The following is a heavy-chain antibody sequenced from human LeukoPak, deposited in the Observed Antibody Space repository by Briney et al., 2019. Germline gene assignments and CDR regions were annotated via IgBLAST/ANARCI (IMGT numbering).Heavy chain of an antibody. CDR2: IYYSGST. V-gene: IGHV4-59*01. D-gene: IGHD1-26*01. CDR1: GGPISSYY. Sequence: SETLSLTCTVSGGPISSYYWSWIRQPPGKGLEWIGYIYYSGSTNYNPSLKSRVTISVDTSKNQFSLKLSSVTAADTAVYYCARFGVVTWELDYWGQGTLVTVSS. J-gene: IGHJ4*02. CDR3: ARFGVVTWELDY.